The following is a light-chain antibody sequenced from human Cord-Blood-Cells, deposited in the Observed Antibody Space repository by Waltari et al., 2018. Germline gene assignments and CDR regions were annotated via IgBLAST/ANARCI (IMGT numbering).Light chain of an antibody. CDR1: QSVSSN. CDR3: QQYNNWPPLT. CDR2: GAS. J-gene: IGKJ4*01. Sequence: EIVMTQSPATLSVSPGERATLSCRASQSVSSNLAWYQQKPGQAPRLPIYGASTRATCIPARFSGSGSGTEFTLTISSLQSEDFAVYYCQQYNNWPPLTFGGGTKVEIK. V-gene: IGKV3-15*01.